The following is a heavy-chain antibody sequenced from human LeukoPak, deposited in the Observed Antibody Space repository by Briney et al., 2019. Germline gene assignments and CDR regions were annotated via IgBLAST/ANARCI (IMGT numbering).Heavy chain of an antibody. V-gene: IGHV3-69-1*01. Sequence: GGSLRLSCAASGFVVSSNYMSWVRQAPGKGLEWVSSISSSSYIYYADSVKGRFTISRDNAKNSLYLQMNSLRAEDTAVYYCARDLGYDSSGYAFDYWGQGTLVTVSS. CDR3: ARDLGYDSSGYAFDY. CDR2: ISSSSYI. J-gene: IGHJ4*02. D-gene: IGHD3-22*01. CDR1: GFVVSSNY.